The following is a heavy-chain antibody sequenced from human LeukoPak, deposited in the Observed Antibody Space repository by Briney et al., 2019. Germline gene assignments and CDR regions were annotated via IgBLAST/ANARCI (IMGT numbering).Heavy chain of an antibody. CDR3: ASFDWLSRAFVY. CDR2: IYTSGST. V-gene: IGHV4-61*02. Sequence: SETLSLTCTVSGGSISSGSYYWSWIRQPAGKGLEWIGRIYTSGSTNYNPSLKSRVTMSVDTSKNQFSLKLSSVTAADTAVYYCASFDWLSRAFVYWGQGTLVTVSS. D-gene: IGHD3-9*01. CDR1: GGSISSGSYY. J-gene: IGHJ4*02.